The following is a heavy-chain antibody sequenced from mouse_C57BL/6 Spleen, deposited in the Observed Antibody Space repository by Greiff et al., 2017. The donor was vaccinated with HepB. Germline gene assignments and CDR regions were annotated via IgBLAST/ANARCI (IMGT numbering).Heavy chain of an antibody. CDR2: IYPRSGNT. V-gene: IGHV1-81*01. CDR3: ARGGYGSSPWFAY. CDR1: GYTFTSYG. D-gene: IGHD1-1*01. J-gene: IGHJ3*01. Sequence: ESGAELARPGASVKLSCKASGYTFTSYGISWVKQRTGQGLEWIGEIYPRSGNTYYNEKFKGKATLTADKSSSTAYMELRSLTSEDSAVYFCARGGYGSSPWFAYWGQGTLVTVSA.